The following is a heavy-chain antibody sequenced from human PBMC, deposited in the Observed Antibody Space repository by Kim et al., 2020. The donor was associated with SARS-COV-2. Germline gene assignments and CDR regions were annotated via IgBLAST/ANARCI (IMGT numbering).Heavy chain of an antibody. CDR2: IIPPFGTA. CDR3: ARASAAYSSASLAF. J-gene: IGHJ4*02. D-gene: IGHD6-19*01. CDR1: GGSFRTYA. Sequence: SVKVSCKASGGSFRTYAISLVRQAPGQGLEWMGAIIPPFGTANYAQKFQGRVTITADEYTNTAYMEVSSLRSEDTAVYYCARASAAYSSASLAFWGQGSLVTVSS. V-gene: IGHV1-69*13.